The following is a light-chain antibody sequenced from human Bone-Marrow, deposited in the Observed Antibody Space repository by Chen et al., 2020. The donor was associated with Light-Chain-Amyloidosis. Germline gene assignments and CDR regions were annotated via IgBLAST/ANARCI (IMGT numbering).Light chain of an antibody. J-gene: IGLJ3*02. V-gene: IGLV3-21*02. CDR2: DYS. CDR1: NIGDTS. CDR3: QVWDRSSDRPV. Sequence: SYVLTQPSSVSVAPGQTATIACGGNNIGDTSVHWYQQRPGQAPLLVVDDYSDRPSGIPERLSGSNSGNSAPLTISRAEAGDEADYYCQVWDRSSDRPVFGGGTKLTVL.